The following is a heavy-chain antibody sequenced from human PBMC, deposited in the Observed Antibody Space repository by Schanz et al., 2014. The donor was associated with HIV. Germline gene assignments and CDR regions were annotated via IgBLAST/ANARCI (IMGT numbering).Heavy chain of an antibody. CDR2: ISNRGST. CDR1: GFTFDNYG. CDR3: ARRIVGATADY. V-gene: IGHV3-23*04. J-gene: IGHJ4*02. Sequence: VQLVESGGGVVQPGRSLRLSCAASGFTFDNYGMHWVRQAPGKGLEWVAAISNRGSTFYSDSVKGRFTISRDNSKNTVSLQMNSLTRDDTAIYYCARRIVGATADYWGQGTGVTVSS. D-gene: IGHD1-26*01.